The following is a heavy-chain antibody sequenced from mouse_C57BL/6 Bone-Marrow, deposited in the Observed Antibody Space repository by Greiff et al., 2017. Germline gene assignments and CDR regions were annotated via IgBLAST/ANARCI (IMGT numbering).Heavy chain of an antibody. CDR3: ARSGYYGSLFAY. CDR2: IYPSDSET. Sequence: VQLQQPGAELVRPGSSVKLSCKASGYTFTSYWMDWVKQRPGQGLEWIGNIYPSDSETHYNQKFKDKATLTVDKSSSTAYMQLSSLTSEDSSVXYCARSGYYGSLFAYWGQGTLVTVSA. CDR1: GYTFTSYW. V-gene: IGHV1-61*01. D-gene: IGHD1-1*01. J-gene: IGHJ3*01.